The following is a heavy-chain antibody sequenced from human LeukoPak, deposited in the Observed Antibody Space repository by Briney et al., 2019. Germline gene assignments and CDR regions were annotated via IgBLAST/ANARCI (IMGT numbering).Heavy chain of an antibody. Sequence: ASVKVSCKASGYTFTGYYMHWVRQAPGQGLEWMGWINPNTGGTNYAQKFRGRVTMTRDTSISTAYMELSRLRSDDTAVYYCARGIKTWRLRYFEGWFDPWGQGTLVTVSS. J-gene: IGHJ5*02. CDR1: GYTFTGYY. CDR2: INPNTGGT. D-gene: IGHD3-9*01. CDR3: ARGIKTWRLRYFEGWFDP. V-gene: IGHV1-2*02.